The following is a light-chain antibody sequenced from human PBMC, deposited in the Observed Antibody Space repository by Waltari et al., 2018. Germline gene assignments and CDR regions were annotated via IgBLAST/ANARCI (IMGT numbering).Light chain of an antibody. J-gene: IGKJ2*01. CDR2: DAS. Sequence: DIHLTQSPSSLSAAVGDRVTITCQATQDITTSLSWFQQKPGQAPQLLIYDASSLQAGVPSRLSGTGSGTAFSFTITSLQPEDSATYYCQHYHSPPYTFGRGTKLQIK. CDR3: QHYHSPPYT. V-gene: IGKV1-33*01. CDR1: QDITTS.